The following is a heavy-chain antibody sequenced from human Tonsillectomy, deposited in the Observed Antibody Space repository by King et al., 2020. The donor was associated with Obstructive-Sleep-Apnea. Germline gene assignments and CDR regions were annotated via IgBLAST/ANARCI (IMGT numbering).Heavy chain of an antibody. D-gene: IGHD7-27*01. CDR2: IYYSGST. Sequence: VQLQESGPGLVKPSQTLSLTCTVSGGSISSGGYYWSWIRQHPGKGLEWIGYIYYSGSTYYNPSLNSRVTISVDTSKNQFSLKLSSVTAADTAVYYCARENPELGDFDYWGQGTLVTVSS. CDR3: ARENPELGDFDY. V-gene: IGHV4-31*03. J-gene: IGHJ4*02. CDR1: GGSISSGGYY.